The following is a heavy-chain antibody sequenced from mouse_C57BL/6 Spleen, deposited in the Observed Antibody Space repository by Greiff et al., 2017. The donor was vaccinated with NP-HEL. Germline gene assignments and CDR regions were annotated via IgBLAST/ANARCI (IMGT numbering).Heavy chain of an antibody. Sequence: VQLQQPGAELVRPGSSVKLSCKASGYTFTSYWMHWVKQRPIQGLEWIGNIDPSDSETHYNQKFKDKATLTVDKSSSTAYMQLSSLTSEDSAVYYCARGGSSAYSANSYWGQGTSVTVSS. J-gene: IGHJ4*01. CDR1: GYTFTSYW. CDR3: ARGGSSAYSANSY. CDR2: IDPSDSET. V-gene: IGHV1-52*01. D-gene: IGHD1-1*01.